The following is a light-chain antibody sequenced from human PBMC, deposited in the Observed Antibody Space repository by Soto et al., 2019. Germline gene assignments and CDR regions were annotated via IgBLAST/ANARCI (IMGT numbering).Light chain of an antibody. CDR2: EVS. Sequence: QSVLAQPASVSGSPEQSITISCTGTGSDIGDYDYVSWFQQHPGKAPKLIISEVSNRPSGVSNRLSGSKSDNTASLTISGLQAEDEADYYCGSYTSTSTCVFGTGTKVTVL. V-gene: IGLV2-14*01. CDR3: GSYTSTSTCV. J-gene: IGLJ1*01. CDR1: GSDIGDYDY.